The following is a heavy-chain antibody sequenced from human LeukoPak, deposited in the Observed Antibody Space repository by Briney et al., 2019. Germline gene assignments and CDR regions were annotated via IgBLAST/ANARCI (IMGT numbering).Heavy chain of an antibody. D-gene: IGHD1-1*01. J-gene: IGHJ3*02. V-gene: IGHV1-8*03. CDR2: MNPNSGNT. CDR3: ARSHWNDAFDI. Sequence: ASVKVSCKASGYTFTSYDINWVRQATGQGLEWMGWMNPNSGNTGYAQKFQGRVTITRNTSISTAYMELSSLRAEDTAVYYCARSHWNDAFDIWGQGTMVTVSS. CDR1: GYTFTSYD.